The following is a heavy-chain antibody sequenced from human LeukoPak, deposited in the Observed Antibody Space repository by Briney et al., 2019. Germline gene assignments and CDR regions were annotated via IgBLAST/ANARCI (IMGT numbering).Heavy chain of an antibody. Sequence: PSETLSPTCTVSGGSISSSSYYWGWIRQPPGKGLEWIGSIYYSGSTYYNPSLKSRVTISVDTSKNQFSLKLSSVTAADTAVYYCATHRGYSAFDIWGQGTMVTVSS. CDR1: GGSISSSSYY. D-gene: IGHD5-12*01. V-gene: IGHV4-39*01. J-gene: IGHJ3*02. CDR2: IYYSGST. CDR3: ATHRGYSAFDI.